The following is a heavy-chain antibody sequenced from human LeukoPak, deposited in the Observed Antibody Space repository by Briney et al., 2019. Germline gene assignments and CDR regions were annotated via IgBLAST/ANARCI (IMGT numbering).Heavy chain of an antibody. Sequence: GGSLRLSCAASGFTFSSYSMNWVRQAPGKGLEWVSSISSSSSYIYYADSVKGRFTISRDNAKNSLYLQMNSLRAEDTAVYYCAKDRHRVVPAATSSFDYWGQGTLVTVSS. D-gene: IGHD2-2*01. J-gene: IGHJ4*02. CDR2: ISSSSSYI. V-gene: IGHV3-21*01. CDR3: AKDRHRVVPAATSSFDY. CDR1: GFTFSSYS.